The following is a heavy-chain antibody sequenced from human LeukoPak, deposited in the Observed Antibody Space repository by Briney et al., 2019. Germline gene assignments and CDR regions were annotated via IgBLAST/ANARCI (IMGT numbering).Heavy chain of an antibody. CDR2: MSGSGGST. V-gene: IGHV3-23*01. CDR3: AKDRSFGELDAPFDY. Sequence: GGSLRLSCAASGFTFRSYAMSWVRQAPGKGLEWVSGMSGSGGSTYYADSVEGRFTISRDNSKNMLYLQMNSLRAEDTAAYYCAKDRSFGELDAPFDYWGQGTLVTVSS. J-gene: IGHJ4*02. D-gene: IGHD3-10*01. CDR1: GFTFRSYA.